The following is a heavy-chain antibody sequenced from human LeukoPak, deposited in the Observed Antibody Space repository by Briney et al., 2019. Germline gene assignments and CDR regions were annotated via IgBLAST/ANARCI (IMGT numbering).Heavy chain of an antibody. J-gene: IGHJ4*02. CDR2: ISSSSSYI. D-gene: IGHD5-12*01. CDR1: GFTFSRYS. CDR3: AREGMVATFDY. V-gene: IGHV3-21*01. Sequence: GSLRLSCAASGFTFSRYSMNWVRQAPGKGLEWVSSISSSSSYIYYADSVKGRFTISRDKAKSSLYLQMNSLRAEDTAIYYCAREGMVATFDYWGQGTLVTVSS.